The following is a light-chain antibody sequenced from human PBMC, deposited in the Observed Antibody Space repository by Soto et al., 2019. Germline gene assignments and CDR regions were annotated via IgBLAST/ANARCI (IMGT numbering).Light chain of an antibody. CDR2: DAS. Sequence: DIQMTQSPSSLSATVGDRVTITCRASQTIGKYLNWYQQKPGRAPKLLIYDASYIQSGVPSRFSGSASGTDFTLSISNLRPEDFASYSCQQSFSIPFTFGPGTKVEI. J-gene: IGKJ3*01. V-gene: IGKV1-39*01. CDR3: QQSFSIPFT. CDR1: QTIGKY.